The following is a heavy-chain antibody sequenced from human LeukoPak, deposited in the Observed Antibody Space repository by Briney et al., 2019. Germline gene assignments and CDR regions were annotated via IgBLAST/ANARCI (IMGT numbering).Heavy chain of an antibody. CDR1: GFTFSSYA. V-gene: IGHV3-23*01. CDR2: ISGSGGST. CDR3: ARAPYGNDAFDI. J-gene: IGHJ3*02. Sequence: GSLRLSCAASGFTFSSYAMSWVRQAPGKGLEWVSAISGSGGSTYYADSVKGRFTISRDNSKNTLYLQMNSLRAEDTAVYYCARAPYGNDAFDIWGQGTMVTVSS. D-gene: IGHD4-17*01.